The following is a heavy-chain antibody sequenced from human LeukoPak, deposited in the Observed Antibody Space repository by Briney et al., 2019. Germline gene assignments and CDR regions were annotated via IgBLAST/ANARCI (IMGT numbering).Heavy chain of an antibody. CDR2: ISSASSTI. V-gene: IGHV3-48*04. D-gene: IGHD4-23*01. CDR3: ARDVTYYGGDWFDP. J-gene: IGHJ5*02. Sequence: GGSLRLPCAASGFTFSSTAMNWVRQAPGKGLEWVSYISSASSTIYYADPVKGRFTISRDNAKNSLYLQMSSLRAEDTAVYYCARDVTYYGGDWFDPWGQGTVVTVSS. CDR1: GFTFSSTA.